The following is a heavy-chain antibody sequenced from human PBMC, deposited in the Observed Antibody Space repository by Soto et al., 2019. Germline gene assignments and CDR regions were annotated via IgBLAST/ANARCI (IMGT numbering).Heavy chain of an antibody. Sequence: QVQLQQWGAGLLKPSETLSLTCAVYGGSFSGYYWSWIRQPPGKGLEWIGEINHSGSTNYNPSHKSRVTISVDTSKNQFSLKLSSVTAADTAVYYCARRTLRFSALPIDYWGQGTLVTVSS. D-gene: IGHD3-3*01. CDR3: ARRTLRFSALPIDY. CDR2: INHSGST. J-gene: IGHJ4*02. CDR1: GGSFSGYY. V-gene: IGHV4-34*01.